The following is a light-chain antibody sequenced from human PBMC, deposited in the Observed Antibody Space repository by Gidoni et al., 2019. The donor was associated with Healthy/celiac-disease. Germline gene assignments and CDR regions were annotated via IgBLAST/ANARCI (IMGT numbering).Light chain of an antibody. CDR2: DNN. J-gene: IGLJ2*01. V-gene: IGLV1-51*01. CDR1: SSNIGNNY. CDR3: GTWDSSLSAGQVV. Sequence: QSVLTQPPSVSAAPGQKVTISCSGSSSNIGNNYVSWYQQLPGTAPKLLIYDNNKRPSEIPDRFSGSKSGTSATLGITGLQTGDEADYYCGTWDSSLSAGQVVFGGGTKLTVL.